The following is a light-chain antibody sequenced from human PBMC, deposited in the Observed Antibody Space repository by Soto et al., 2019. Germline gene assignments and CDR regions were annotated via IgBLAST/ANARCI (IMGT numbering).Light chain of an antibody. Sequence: QSVLTQPPSASGSPGQSVTISCTGTSSDVGGYNYVSWYQQHPGKAPKLMIYEVSKRPSGVPDRFSGSKSGNTASLTVPGLQAEDEADYYCSSYAGSNLYVFGNGTKVTVL. CDR1: SSDVGGYNY. J-gene: IGLJ1*01. CDR2: EVS. CDR3: SSYAGSNLYV. V-gene: IGLV2-8*01.